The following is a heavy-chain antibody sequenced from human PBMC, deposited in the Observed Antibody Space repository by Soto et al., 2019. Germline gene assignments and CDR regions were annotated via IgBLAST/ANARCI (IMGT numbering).Heavy chain of an antibody. J-gene: IGHJ4*02. CDR1: GGSISSSSYY. D-gene: IGHD5-18*01. CDR3: ARRIQLWLEVFDY. Sequence: SDTLSLTCTVSGGSISSSSYYWGWIRQPPGKGLEWIGSIYYSGSTYYNPSLKSRVTISVDTSKNQFSLKLSSVTAADTAVYYCARRIQLWLEVFDYWGQGTLVTVSS. CDR2: IYYSGST. V-gene: IGHV4-39*01.